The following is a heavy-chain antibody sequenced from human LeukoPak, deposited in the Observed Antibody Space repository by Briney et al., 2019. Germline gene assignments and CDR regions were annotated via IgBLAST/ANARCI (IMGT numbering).Heavy chain of an antibody. V-gene: IGHV1-69*05. D-gene: IGHD4-11*01. Sequence: SVKVSCKASGGTFSSYAISWVRQAPGQGLEWMGGIIPIFGTANYAQKFQGRVTITTDESTSTAYMELSSLRSEDTAVYYCARDSTTPRGPYYYYYYYMDVWGKGTTVTVSS. CDR1: GGTFSSYA. J-gene: IGHJ6*03. CDR2: IIPIFGTA. CDR3: ARDSTTPRGPYYYYYYYMDV.